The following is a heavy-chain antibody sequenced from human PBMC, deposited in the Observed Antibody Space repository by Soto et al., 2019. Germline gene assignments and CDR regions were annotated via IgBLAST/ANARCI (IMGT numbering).Heavy chain of an antibody. CDR1: GGTFSSYA. CDR3: AREKYYYGSGTQDSLNWFDP. V-gene: IGHV1-69*13. D-gene: IGHD3-10*01. Sequence: GASVKVSCKASGGTFSSYAISWVRQAPGQGLEWMGGIIPIFGTANYAQKFQGRVTITADESTSTAYMELSSLRSEDTAVYYCAREKYYYGSGTQDSLNWFDPWGQGTLVTVSS. J-gene: IGHJ5*02. CDR2: IIPIFGTA.